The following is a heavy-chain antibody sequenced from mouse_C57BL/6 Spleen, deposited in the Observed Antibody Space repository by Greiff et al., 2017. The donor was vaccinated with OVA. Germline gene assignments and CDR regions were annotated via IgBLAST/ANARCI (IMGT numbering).Heavy chain of an antibody. CDR1: GYSITSGYY. CDR2: ISYDGSN. D-gene: IGHD2-5*01. CDR3: ARVGSYYSNSYYFDY. J-gene: IGHJ2*01. V-gene: IGHV3-6*01. Sequence: EVKLMESGPGLVKPSQSLSLTCSVTGYSITSGYYWNWIRQFPGNKLEWMGYISYDGSNNYNPSLKNRISITRDTSKNQFFLKLNSVTTEDTATYYCARVGSYYSNSYYFDYWGQGTTLTVSS.